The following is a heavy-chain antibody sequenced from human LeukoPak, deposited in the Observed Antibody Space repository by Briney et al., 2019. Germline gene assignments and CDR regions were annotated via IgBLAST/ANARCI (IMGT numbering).Heavy chain of an antibody. CDR2: IYYTGST. Sequence: SETLSLTCTVSGGSISGYYWSWIRQPPGKGLEWIGYIYYTGSTNYNPSLKSRITISVDKSKNQFSLKLRSVTAADTAVYYCARWGYYYDASGLDYWGQGTLVTVSS. CDR1: GGSISGYY. J-gene: IGHJ4*02. V-gene: IGHV4-59*12. CDR3: ARWGYYYDASGLDY. D-gene: IGHD3-22*01.